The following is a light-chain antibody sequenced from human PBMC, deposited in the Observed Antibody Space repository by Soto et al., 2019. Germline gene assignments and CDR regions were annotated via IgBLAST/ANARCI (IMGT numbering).Light chain of an antibody. J-gene: IGKJ3*01. V-gene: IGKV1-39*01. CDR2: AAS. Sequence: DIQMTQSPSSLSASVGDRVTITCRASQSISSYLNWYQQKPGKAPKLLIYAASSLQSGVPSRFSGSGSGTDFTLTISSRQPEDFATYYCQQSYSTPPFGPGTKVAV. CDR3: QQSYSTPP. CDR1: QSISSY.